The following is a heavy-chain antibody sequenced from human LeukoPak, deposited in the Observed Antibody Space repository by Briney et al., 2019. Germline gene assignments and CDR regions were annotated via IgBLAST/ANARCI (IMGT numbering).Heavy chain of an antibody. CDR1: GFTFDDYA. CDR2: ISWNSGSI. D-gene: IGHD3-10*01. J-gene: IGHJ4*02. CDR3: AKAYGSGSYYPSDY. V-gene: IGHV3-9*01. Sequence: PGGSLRLSCAASGFTFDDYAMHWVRQAPGKGLEWVSGISWNSGSIGYADSVKGRFTISRDNAKNSLYLQMNSLRAEDTALYYCAKAYGSGSYYPSDYWGQGTLVTVSS.